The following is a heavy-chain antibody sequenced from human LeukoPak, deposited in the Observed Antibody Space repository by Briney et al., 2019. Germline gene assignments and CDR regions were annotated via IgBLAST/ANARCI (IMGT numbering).Heavy chain of an antibody. J-gene: IGHJ4*02. Sequence: SETLSLTCAVYGGSFSGYYWSWIRQPPGKGLEWIGEINHSGSTNYNPSLKSRVTISVDTSKNQFSLKLSSVTAADTAVYICARDTAGAAAGRSVYWGQGTLVTVSS. CDR1: GGSFSGYY. D-gene: IGHD6-13*01. CDR3: ARDTAGAAAGRSVY. CDR2: INHSGST. V-gene: IGHV4-34*01.